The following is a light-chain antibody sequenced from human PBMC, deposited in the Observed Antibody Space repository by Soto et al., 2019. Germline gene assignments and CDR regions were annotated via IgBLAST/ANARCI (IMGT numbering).Light chain of an antibody. V-gene: IGKV1-5*01. CDR2: DAF. J-gene: IGKJ1*01. CDR1: QSISSW. Sequence: DIQMTQSPSTLSASVGDRVTITCRASQSISSWLTWYQQKPGKAPKLLIYDAFSLESGVPSRFSGNGSGTAFTLTISSLQPDDFATYYCQQYNSYSWTFGQGTKVEIK. CDR3: QQYNSYSWT.